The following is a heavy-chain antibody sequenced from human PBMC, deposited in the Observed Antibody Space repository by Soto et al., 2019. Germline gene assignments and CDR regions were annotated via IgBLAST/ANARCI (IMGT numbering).Heavy chain of an antibody. V-gene: IGHV4-61*01. Sequence: SETLSLTCTVSGGSVISGSYYWIWIRQPPGKGLEWIGYIYYSGSTNYNPSLKSRVTISVDTSKNQFSLKLSSVTAADTAVYYCARNKDIVVVPAAITPPNWFDPWGQGTLVTVSS. CDR1: GGSVISGSYY. CDR2: IYYSGST. CDR3: ARNKDIVVVPAAITPPNWFDP. J-gene: IGHJ5*02. D-gene: IGHD2-2*02.